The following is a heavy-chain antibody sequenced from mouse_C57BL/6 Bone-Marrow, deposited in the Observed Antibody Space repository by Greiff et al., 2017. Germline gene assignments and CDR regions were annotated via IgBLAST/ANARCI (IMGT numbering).Heavy chain of an antibody. CDR1: GYTFTSYW. J-gene: IGHJ2*01. CDR2: IHPNSGST. Sequence: QVQLQQPGAELVKPGASVKLSRKASGYTFTSYWMHWVKQRPGQGLEWIGMIHPNSGSTNYNEKFKSKATLTVDKSSSTAYMQLSSLTSEDSAVYYCARGRYYYGSSRYYFDYWGQGTTLTGSS. CDR3: ARGRYYYGSSRYYFDY. V-gene: IGHV1-64*01. D-gene: IGHD1-1*01.